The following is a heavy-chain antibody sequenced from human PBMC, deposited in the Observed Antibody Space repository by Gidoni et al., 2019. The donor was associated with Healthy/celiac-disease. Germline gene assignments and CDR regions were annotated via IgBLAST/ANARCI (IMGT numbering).Heavy chain of an antibody. D-gene: IGHD6-13*01. CDR1: GFTFRGSA. J-gene: IGHJ5*02. CDR2: IRSKANSYAT. CDR3: TRHPGSSWYYFDP. V-gene: IGHV3-73*01. Sequence: VQLVESGGGLVQPGGSLKLSCAASGFTFRGSAMHWVRQASGKGLEWVGRIRSKANSYATAYAASVKGRFTISRDDSKNTAYLQMNSLKTEDTAVYYCTRHPGSSWYYFDPWGQGTLVTVSS.